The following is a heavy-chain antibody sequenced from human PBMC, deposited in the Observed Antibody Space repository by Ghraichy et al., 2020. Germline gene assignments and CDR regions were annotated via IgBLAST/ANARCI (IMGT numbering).Heavy chain of an antibody. D-gene: IGHD2-21*01. CDR3: ARGHTYSGSKDY. CDR1: GSSRSFY. Sequence: GSLRLSCTVSGSSRSFYWNWIRQPPGKGLEWIGHISDSGSTTYNPSLRSRVTMSIDTSKIHFSLRLDSVTAADTAVYFCARGHTYSGSKDYWGQGTLVTVSS. J-gene: IGHJ4*02. V-gene: IGHV4-59*01. CDR2: ISDSGST.